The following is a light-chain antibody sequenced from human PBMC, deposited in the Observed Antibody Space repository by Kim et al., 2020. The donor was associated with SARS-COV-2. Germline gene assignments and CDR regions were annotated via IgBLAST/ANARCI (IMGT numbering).Light chain of an antibody. J-gene: IGLJ1*01. CDR2: YDD. CDR3: QVWDGRIDKYV. CDR1: NLGSKT. Sequence: PGRTAMITGGGNNLGSKTVHWYQQKPGQAPVMVISYDDYRPSGIPERFSGSNSGNTATLTVSRVEVGDEADYYCQVWDGRIDKYVFGSGTKVTVL. V-gene: IGLV3-21*04.